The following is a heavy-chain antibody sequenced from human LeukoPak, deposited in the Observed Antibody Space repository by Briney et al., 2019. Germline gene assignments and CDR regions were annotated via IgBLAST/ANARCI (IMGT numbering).Heavy chain of an antibody. CDR2: IIPILGIA. J-gene: IGHJ6*02. CDR1: GGTFSSYA. V-gene: IGHV1-69*04. D-gene: IGHD2-15*01. CDR3: ARAPGHCSGGSCINPATYYYYYYGMDV. Sequence: SVKVSCKASGGTFSSYAISWVRQAPGQGLEWMGRIIPILGIANYAQKFQGRVTITADKSTSTAYMELSSLRSEDTAVYYCARAPGHCSGGSCINPATYYYYYYGMDVWGQGTTATVSS.